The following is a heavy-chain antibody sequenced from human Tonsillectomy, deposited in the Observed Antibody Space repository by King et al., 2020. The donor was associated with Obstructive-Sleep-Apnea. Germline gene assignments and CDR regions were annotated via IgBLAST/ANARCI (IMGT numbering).Heavy chain of an antibody. D-gene: IGHD1-26*01. Sequence: VQLVESGGGFVQPGGSLRLSCAASGFTVSSNYMSWCRQAPGKGVEWVAVIYSGGSTYYADPGKGRFTISRHNSKNTLYLPMNSLRAEDTAVYYCARDSGSSFDYWGQGTLVTVSS. CDR1: GFTVSSNY. J-gene: IGHJ4*02. V-gene: IGHV3-53*04. CDR2: IYSGGST. CDR3: ARDSGSSFDY.